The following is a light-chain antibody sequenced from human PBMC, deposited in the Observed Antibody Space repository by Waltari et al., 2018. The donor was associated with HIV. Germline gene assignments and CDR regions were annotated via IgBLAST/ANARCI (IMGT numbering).Light chain of an antibody. CDR2: GAA. V-gene: IGKV1-39*01. CDR1: QNVKNY. Sequence: DIQMTQSPSSLSASIGDRVNITCRAGQNVKNYLNWYQQRPGQAPKILIYGAATLYTGVPSRFSGSGSGTDFTLTITNLQPEEFAVYFCQQSYYSPTFGPGTTVDTK. CDR3: QQSYYSPT. J-gene: IGKJ3*01.